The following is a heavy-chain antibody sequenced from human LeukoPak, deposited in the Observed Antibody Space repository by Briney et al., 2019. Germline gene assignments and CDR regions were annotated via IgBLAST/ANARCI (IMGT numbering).Heavy chain of an antibody. V-gene: IGHV3-30*18. J-gene: IGHJ6*02. CDR3: AKGAGRGYDRYYYYGMDV. Sequence: PGRSLRLSCAASGFTFSSYGMHWVRQAPGKGLEWVAVISYDGSNKYYADSVKGRFTISRDNSKNTLYLQMNRLRAEDTAVYYCAKGAGRGYDRYYYYGMDVWGQGTTVTVSS. D-gene: IGHD5-12*01. CDR2: ISYDGSNK. CDR1: GFTFSSYG.